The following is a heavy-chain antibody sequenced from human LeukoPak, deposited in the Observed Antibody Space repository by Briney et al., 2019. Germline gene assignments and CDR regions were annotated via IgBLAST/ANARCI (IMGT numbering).Heavy chain of an antibody. V-gene: IGHV4-39*01. CDR1: GGSISSSSYY. CDR2: IYYSGST. Sequence: PSETLSLTCTVSGGSISSSSYYWGWIRQPPGKGLEWTGSIYYSGSTYYNPSLKSRVTISVDTSKNQFSLKLSSVTAADTAVYYCAAQDYGDYLNWFDPWGQGTLVTVSS. CDR3: AAQDYGDYLNWFDP. J-gene: IGHJ5*02. D-gene: IGHD4-17*01.